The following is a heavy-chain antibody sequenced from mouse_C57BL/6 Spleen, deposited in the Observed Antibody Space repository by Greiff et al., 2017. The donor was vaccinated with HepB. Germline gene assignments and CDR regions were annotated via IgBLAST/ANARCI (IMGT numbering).Heavy chain of an antibody. CDR2: INPGSGGT. CDR3: ARFYYGSSYYYFDY. CDR1: GYAFTNYL. J-gene: IGHJ2*01. V-gene: IGHV1-54*01. Sequence: QVQLQQSGAELVRPGTSVKVSCKASGYAFTNYLIEWVKQRPGQGLEWIGVINPGSGGTNYNEKFKGKATLTADKSSSTAYMQLSSLTSEDSAVYFCARFYYGSSYYYFDYWGQGTTLTVSS. D-gene: IGHD1-1*01.